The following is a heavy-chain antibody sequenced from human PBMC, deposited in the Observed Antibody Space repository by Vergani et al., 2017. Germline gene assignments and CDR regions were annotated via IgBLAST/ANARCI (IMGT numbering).Heavy chain of an antibody. CDR1: GFTFSDHY. CDR2: MSSGDSI. CDR3: ARETDTVSSVSYNYYAMDV. Sequence: QVQLVESGGGLVKPGGSLRLSCAASGFTFSDHYMSWVRQAPGKGLEWISYMSSGDSIYYEDSVKGRLTVSRDNTKNTLYLQMNSLRAADTAVYYCARETDTVSSVSYNYYAMDVWGQGNTVSVSS. D-gene: IGHD6-6*01. J-gene: IGHJ6*01. V-gene: IGHV3-11*04.